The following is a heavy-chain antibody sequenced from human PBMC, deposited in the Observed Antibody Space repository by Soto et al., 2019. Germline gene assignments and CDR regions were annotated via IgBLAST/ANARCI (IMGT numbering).Heavy chain of an antibody. CDR1: GGSIRTGGYY. J-gene: IGHJ4*02. CDR2: IYYSGRT. CDR3: ARGLSVTLFDH. Sequence: QVQLQESGPGLVKPSQTLSLTCTVSGGSIRTGGYYWTWIRHHPGKGLEWIGYIYYSGRTYYNPCLKSRVTISVDTSQNQFSLKLSSGTAADTAVYYCARGLSVTLFDHWGQGTLVTVSS. D-gene: IGHD4-17*01. V-gene: IGHV4-31*03.